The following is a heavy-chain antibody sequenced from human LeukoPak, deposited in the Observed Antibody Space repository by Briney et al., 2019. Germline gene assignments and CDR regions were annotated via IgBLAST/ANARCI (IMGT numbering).Heavy chain of an antibody. CDR2: INPNSGGT. J-gene: IGHJ4*01. CDR3: ARDMGYCGGDCYSSSFDY. V-gene: IGHV1-2*02. D-gene: IGHD2-21*02. CDR1: GYTFTGYY. Sequence: ASVKVSCKASGYTFTGYYMHWVRQAPGQGLEWMGWINPNSGGTNYAQKFQGRVTMTRDTSISTAYMELSRLRSDDTAVYYCARDMGYCGGDCYSSSFDYWGQEPWSPSPQ.